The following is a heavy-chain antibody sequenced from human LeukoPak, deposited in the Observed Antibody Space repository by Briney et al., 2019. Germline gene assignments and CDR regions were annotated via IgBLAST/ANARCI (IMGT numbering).Heavy chain of an antibody. D-gene: IGHD4-17*01. CDR3: ARHGAMTTVTTTTKHSFDY. CDR2: INHSGST. V-gene: IGHV4-34*01. Sequence: SETLSLTCAVYGGSFSGYYWSWIRQPPGKGLEWIGEINHSGSTNYNPSLKSRVTISVDTSKNQFSLKLSSVTAADTAVYYCARHGAMTTVTTTTKHSFDYWGQGTLVTVSS. CDR1: GGSFSGYY. J-gene: IGHJ4*02.